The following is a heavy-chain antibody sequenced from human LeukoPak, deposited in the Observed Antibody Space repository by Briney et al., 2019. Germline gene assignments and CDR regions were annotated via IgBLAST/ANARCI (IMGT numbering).Heavy chain of an antibody. Sequence: PGGSLRLPCAASGFTFSTYSMNWVRQAPGKGLEWVSHISGDSGTVFYADSVKGRFTISRDNAKNSLFLQMNSLRAEDTAVYYCARGRMASGGFDYWGQGTLVTVSS. J-gene: IGHJ4*02. CDR1: GFTFSTYS. CDR2: ISGDSGTV. V-gene: IGHV3-48*01. D-gene: IGHD1-26*01. CDR3: ARGRMASGGFDY.